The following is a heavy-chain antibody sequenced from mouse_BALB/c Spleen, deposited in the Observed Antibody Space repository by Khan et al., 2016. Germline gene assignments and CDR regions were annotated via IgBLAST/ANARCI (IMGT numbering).Heavy chain of an antibody. CDR1: GISITTGNYR. J-gene: IGHJ4*01. Sequence: EVELVESGPGLVKPSQTVSLTCTVTGISITTGNYRWSWIRQFPGHKLEWIGYIYYSGTITYNPSLTSRTTITRDTSKNQFLLEINSLTTEDTATYYCARDALWGSMDFWGQGTSVTVSS. D-gene: IGHD1-1*02. CDR3: ARDALWGSMDF. V-gene: IGHV3-5*02. CDR2: IYYSGTI.